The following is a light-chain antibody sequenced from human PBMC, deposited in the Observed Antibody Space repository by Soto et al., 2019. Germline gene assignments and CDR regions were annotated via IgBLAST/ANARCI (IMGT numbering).Light chain of an antibody. J-gene: IGKJ1*01. CDR3: EQYDSRSPWT. CDR1: ESVTMW. CDR2: DAS. V-gene: IGKV1-5*01. Sequence: DIQLTQSPSSLSASVGDRVTITCRASESVTMWLAWYQQKPGKAPRLLIYDASTLEGGVPSRFSASGSGTEFTLTISSLQPDDFATYYCEQYDSRSPWTFGQGTKIEIK.